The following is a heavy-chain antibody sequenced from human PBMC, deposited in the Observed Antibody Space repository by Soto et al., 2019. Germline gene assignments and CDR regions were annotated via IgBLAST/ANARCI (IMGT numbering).Heavy chain of an antibody. Sequence: PGGSLRLSCAASGFTFSSYAMSWVRQAPGKGLEWVSAISGSGGSTYYADSVKGRFTISRDNSKNTLYLQMNSLRAEDTAVYYCAKDWLNHVYYDFWSGYYEGKKTSPRRRVNWFDPWGQGTLVTVSS. D-gene: IGHD3-3*01. CDR2: ISGSGGST. CDR3: AKDWLNHVYYDFWSGYYEGKKTSPRRRVNWFDP. J-gene: IGHJ5*02. V-gene: IGHV3-23*01. CDR1: GFTFSSYA.